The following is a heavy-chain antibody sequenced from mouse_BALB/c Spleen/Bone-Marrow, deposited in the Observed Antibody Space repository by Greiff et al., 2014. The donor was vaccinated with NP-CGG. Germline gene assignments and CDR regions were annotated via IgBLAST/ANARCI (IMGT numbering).Heavy chain of an antibody. CDR3: ARWLYGSRSFAY. Sequence: VQLQPSGAELMKPGASVKISCKAPGYTFSTYWIEWVKQRPGHGLEWIGEILPVSGSTNYNEKFKGKATFTADTYSNTVYMQLSSLTYEDNAVYSCARWLYGSRSFAYWGQGTLVTVSA. D-gene: IGHD1-1*02. CDR1: GYTFSTYW. J-gene: IGHJ3*01. CDR2: ILPVSGST. V-gene: IGHV1-9*01.